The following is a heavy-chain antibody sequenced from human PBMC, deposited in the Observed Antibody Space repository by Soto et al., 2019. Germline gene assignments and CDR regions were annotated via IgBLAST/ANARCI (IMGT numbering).Heavy chain of an antibody. D-gene: IGHD6-6*01. V-gene: IGHV3-33*01. CDR1: GFTFSSYG. CDR2: IWYDGSNK. CDR3: ARDALYEQLAGYYYYYMDV. J-gene: IGHJ6*03. Sequence: QVQLVESGGGVVQPGRSLRLSCAASGFTFSSYGMHWVRQAPGKGLEWVAVIWYDGSNKYYADSVKGRFTISRDNSKNTLYLQMNSLRSEDTAVYYCARDALYEQLAGYYYYYMDVWGKGTTVTVSS.